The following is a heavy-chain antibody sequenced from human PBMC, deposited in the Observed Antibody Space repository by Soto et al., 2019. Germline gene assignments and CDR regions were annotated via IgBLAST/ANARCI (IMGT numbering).Heavy chain of an antibody. CDR2: INSDGSST. CDR3: AVGYCSSTSCYAPRLYYYGMDV. J-gene: IGHJ6*02. Sequence: PGGSLRLSCAASRFTFSRYWMHWVRQAPGKGLVWVSRINSDGSSTNYADSVKGRFTISRDNSKNTLYLQMNSLRAEDTAVYYCAVGYCSSTSCYAPRLYYYGMDVWGQGTTVTVSS. CDR1: RFTFSRYW. D-gene: IGHD2-2*01. V-gene: IGHV3-74*01.